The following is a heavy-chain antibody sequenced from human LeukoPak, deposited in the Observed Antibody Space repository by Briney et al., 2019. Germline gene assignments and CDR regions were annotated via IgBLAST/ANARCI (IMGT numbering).Heavy chain of an antibody. D-gene: IGHD1-26*01. Sequence: GGSLRLSCAASGFTFNNYGTHWVRQAPGKGLEWVAVISHDGSNKYYADSVKGRFTISRDNSKNTLYLQMDSLRVEDTAVYYCAKWLYSGKYWTGKDYFDYWGQGTLVTVSS. CDR1: GFTFNNYG. J-gene: IGHJ4*02. CDR2: ISHDGSNK. V-gene: IGHV3-30*18. CDR3: AKWLYSGKYWTGKDYFDY.